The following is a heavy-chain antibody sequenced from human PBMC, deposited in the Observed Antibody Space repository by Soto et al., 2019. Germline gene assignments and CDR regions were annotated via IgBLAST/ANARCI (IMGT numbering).Heavy chain of an antibody. CDR1: GGSISSYY. D-gene: IGHD3-16*01. J-gene: IGHJ5*02. CDR3: ARSTLADALTWFDP. Sequence: SETLSLTCTVSGGSISSYYWSWIRQPPGKGLEWIGYIYYSGSTNYNPSLKSRVTISVDTSKNQFSLKLSSVTAADTAVYYCARSTLADALTWFDPWGQGTLVTVSS. V-gene: IGHV4-59*01. CDR2: IYYSGST.